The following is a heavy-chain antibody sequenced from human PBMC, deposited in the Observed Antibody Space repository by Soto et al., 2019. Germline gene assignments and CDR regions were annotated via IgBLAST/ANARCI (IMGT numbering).Heavy chain of an antibody. V-gene: IGHV4-59*02. Sequence: SSETLSLTCTVSGASVSTYYWSWIRQPPGKGLEWIGSIYYGTSTNYNPSLKSRVTISVDTSKNQFSLKLSSVTAADTAVYYCATSTIGRYSGYGNDYWGQGTLVTVSS. CDR1: GASVSTYY. D-gene: IGHD5-12*01. CDR2: IYYGTST. J-gene: IGHJ4*02. CDR3: ATSTIGRYSGYGNDY.